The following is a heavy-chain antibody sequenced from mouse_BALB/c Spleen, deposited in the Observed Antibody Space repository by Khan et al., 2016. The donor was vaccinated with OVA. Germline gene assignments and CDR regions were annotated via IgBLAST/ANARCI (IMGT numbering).Heavy chain of an antibody. CDR1: GFTFSTYG. V-gene: IGHV5-6*02. Sequence: EVMLVESGGDLVKPGGSLKLSCAASGFTFSTYGMSWVRQAPDKRLEWVATVSTGGSYTYYPDSVKGRFTISRENAKNTLYLQMSGLRSEDTAMFYCTRLAYYYDSEGFAYWGQGTLVTVSA. D-gene: IGHD1-1*01. CDR3: TRLAYYYDSEGFAY. J-gene: IGHJ3*01. CDR2: VSTGGSYT.